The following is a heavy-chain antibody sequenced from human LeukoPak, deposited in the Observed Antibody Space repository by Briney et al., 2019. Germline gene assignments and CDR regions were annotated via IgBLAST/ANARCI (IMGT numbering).Heavy chain of an antibody. CDR1: GGSISSSSYY. J-gene: IGHJ5*02. D-gene: IGHD3-16*02. CDR2: IYHSGST. V-gene: IGHV4-39*07. Sequence: SETLSLTCSVSGGSISSSSYYWGWIRHPPGKGLEWIGSIYHSGSTNYNPSLKSRVTISVDTSKNQFSLKLSSVTAADTAVYYCARRGDDYVWGSYRSTRNWFDPWGQGTLVTISS. CDR3: ARRGDDYVWGSYRSTRNWFDP.